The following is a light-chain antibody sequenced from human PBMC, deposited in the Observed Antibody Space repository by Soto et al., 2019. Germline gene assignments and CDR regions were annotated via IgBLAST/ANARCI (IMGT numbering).Light chain of an antibody. J-gene: IGKJ1*01. Sequence: EIVMTQSPATLSVSPGERATLSCRASHGLSINLAWYQQKPGQAPRLLIFGASTRATGIPARFSGSGSGTEFTITISSLQSEDFAVYYCTQDNNWPWTFGQGTKVEIK. V-gene: IGKV3-15*01. CDR3: TQDNNWPWT. CDR2: GAS. CDR1: HGLSIN.